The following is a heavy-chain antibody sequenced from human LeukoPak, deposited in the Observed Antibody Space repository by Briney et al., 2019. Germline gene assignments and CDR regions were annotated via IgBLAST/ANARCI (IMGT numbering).Heavy chain of an antibody. CDR2: IWYDGSNK. CDR1: GFTFSSYA. J-gene: IGHJ4*02. D-gene: IGHD1-1*01. CDR3: ARDHNWNSLDY. Sequence: PGGSLRLSCSASGFTFSSYAMHWVRQAPGKGLEWVAIIWYDGSNKYYADSVKGRFTISRDNSKNTVHLQMNSLRAEDTAVYYCARDHNWNSLDYWGQGTLVTVSS. V-gene: IGHV3-33*08.